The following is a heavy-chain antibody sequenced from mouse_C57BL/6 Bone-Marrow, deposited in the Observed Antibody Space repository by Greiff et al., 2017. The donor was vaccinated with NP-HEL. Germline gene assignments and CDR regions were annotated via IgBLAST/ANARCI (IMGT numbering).Heavy chain of an antibody. Sequence: QVQLQQPGAELVMPGASVKLSCKASGYTFTSYWMHWVKQRPGQGLEWIGEIDPSDSYTNYNQKFKGKSTLTVDKSSSTAYMQLSSLTSEDSAVYYCAREVTTVVAFDYWGRGTTLTVTS. D-gene: IGHD1-1*01. CDR3: AREVTTVVAFDY. CDR1: GYTFTSYW. J-gene: IGHJ2*01. V-gene: IGHV1-69*01. CDR2: IDPSDSYT.